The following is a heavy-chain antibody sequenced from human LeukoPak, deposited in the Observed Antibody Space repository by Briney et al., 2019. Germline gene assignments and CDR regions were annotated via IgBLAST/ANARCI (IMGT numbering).Heavy chain of an antibody. CDR2: ISGDGGST. J-gene: IGHJ3*02. CDR1: GFTFSSYA. CDR3: AKNRWAARIIIDAFDI. V-gene: IGHV3-23*01. D-gene: IGHD6-6*01. Sequence: GGSLRLSCAASGFTFSSYAMSWVRQAPGKGLEWVSSISGDGGSTYYAVSVQGRFTISRDNSKNTLYLQMNSLKVEDTAVYYCAKNRWAARIIIDAFDIWGQGTMVTVSS.